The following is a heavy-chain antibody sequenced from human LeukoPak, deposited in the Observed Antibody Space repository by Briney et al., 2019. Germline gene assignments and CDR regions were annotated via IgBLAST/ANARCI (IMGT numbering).Heavy chain of an antibody. J-gene: IGHJ5*02. D-gene: IGHD3-10*01. CDR3: ARDSRYDSGNSHSWGA. Sequence: SGRSLRLSCAASGFTFRSFAMHWVRQAPGKGLEWVAYINSGSSAIYYAESVKGRFTISRDSTKNSVYLQMNSLRAEDTAMYYCARDSRYDSGNSHSWGAWGQGTLVTVSS. CDR1: GFTFRSFA. CDR2: INSGSSAI. V-gene: IGHV3-48*04.